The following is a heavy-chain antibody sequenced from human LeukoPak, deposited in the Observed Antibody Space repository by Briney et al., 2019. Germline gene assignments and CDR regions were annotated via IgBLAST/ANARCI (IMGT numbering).Heavy chain of an antibody. CDR1: GGSFSGYY. V-gene: IGHV4-34*01. CDR3: ARGLRQNYYGSGSYYKGFDY. D-gene: IGHD3-10*01. CDR2: INHSGST. Sequence: PSETLSLTCAVYGGSFSGYYWSWIRQPPGKGLEWIGEINHSGSTNYNPSLKNRVTISVDTSKNQFSLKLSSVTAADTAVYYCARGLRQNYYGSGSYYKGFDYWGQGTLVTVSS. J-gene: IGHJ4*02.